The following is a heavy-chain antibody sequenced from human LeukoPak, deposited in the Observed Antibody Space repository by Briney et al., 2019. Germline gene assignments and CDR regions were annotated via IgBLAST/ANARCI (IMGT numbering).Heavy chain of an antibody. CDR2: VYYSGST. CDR1: GGSISSSSYY. J-gene: IGHJ5*02. Sequence: PSETLSLTCTVSGGSISSSSYYWGWIRQPPGKGLEWIGSVYYSGSTYYNPSLKSRVAMSVDTSKNQFSVKLSSVTAADTAVYYCARYTTIFGFDPWGQGTLVTVSS. D-gene: IGHD3-3*01. CDR3: ARYTTIFGFDP. V-gene: IGHV4-39*01.